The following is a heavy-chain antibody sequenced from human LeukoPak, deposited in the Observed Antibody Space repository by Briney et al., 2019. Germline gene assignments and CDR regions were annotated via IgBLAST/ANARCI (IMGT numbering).Heavy chain of an antibody. D-gene: IGHD6-6*01. CDR2: IIPIFGTA. J-gene: IGHJ4*02. CDR1: GGTFSSYA. Sequence: SVKVSCKASGGTFSSYAISWVRQAPGQGLEWIGRIIPIFGTANYAQKFQGRVTITADKSTSTAYMELSSLRSEDTAVYYCARDMFGIAARPGDYWGQGTLVTVSS. CDR3: ARDMFGIAARPGDY. V-gene: IGHV1-69*06.